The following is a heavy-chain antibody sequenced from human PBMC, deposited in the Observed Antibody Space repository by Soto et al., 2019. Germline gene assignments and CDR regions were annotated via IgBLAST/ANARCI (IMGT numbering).Heavy chain of an antibody. CDR3: ARQMPQTFYGDVYSFDY. J-gene: IGHJ4*02. CDR1: GDSITSSY. CDR2: IHHSGVT. V-gene: IGHV4-59*08. Sequence: SETLSLTCAVSGDSITSSYRSWLRQPPGKGLEWIADIHHSGVTNYNPSLKSRVTISVATSKNQFSLKLSSVTAADTAVYYCARQMPQTFYGDVYSFDYWGQGTLVTVSS. D-gene: IGHD4-17*01.